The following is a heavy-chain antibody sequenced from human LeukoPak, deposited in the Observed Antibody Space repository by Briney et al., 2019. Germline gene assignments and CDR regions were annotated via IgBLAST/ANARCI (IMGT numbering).Heavy chain of an antibody. CDR1: GFTFSSYA. D-gene: IGHD3-3*01. J-gene: IGHJ4*02. V-gene: IGHV3-23*01. CDR2: ISGSGGST. CDR3: AKTGPRFLEWLLGYFDY. Sequence: PGGSLRLSCAASGFTFSSYAMSWVRQAPGKGLEWVSAISGSGGSTYYADSVKGRFTISRDNSKNTLYLQMNSLRAEDTAVYYCAKTGPRFLEWLLGYFDYWGQGTLVTVSS.